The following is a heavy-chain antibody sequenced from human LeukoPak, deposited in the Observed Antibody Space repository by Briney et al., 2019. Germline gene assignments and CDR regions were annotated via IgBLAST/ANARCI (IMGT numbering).Heavy chain of an antibody. CDR2: ISYDGSNK. Sequence: PGRSLRLSCAASGFTFSSYGMRWVRQAPGKGLEWVAVISYDGSNKYYADSVKGRFTISRDNSKNTLYLQMNSLRAEDTAVYYCAKDRGSATVTNYYYGMDVWGQGTTVTVSS. CDR1: GFTFSSYG. V-gene: IGHV3-30*18. J-gene: IGHJ6*02. D-gene: IGHD4-11*01. CDR3: AKDRGSATVTNYYYGMDV.